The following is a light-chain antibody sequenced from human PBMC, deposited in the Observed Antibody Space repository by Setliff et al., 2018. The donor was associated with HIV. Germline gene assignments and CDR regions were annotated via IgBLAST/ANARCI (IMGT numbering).Light chain of an antibody. CDR1: SSDVGSYNF. Sequence: QSALTQPASVSGSPGQSIALSCTGTSSDVGSYNFVSWYQQHPGRAPKLRIYDVTKRPSGVSDRVSGSKSGNTASLTISGLQTEDEADYYCCSYTSSLTYGFGTGTKGTGL. CDR3: CSYTSSLTYG. V-gene: IGLV2-14*03. CDR2: DVT. J-gene: IGLJ1*01.